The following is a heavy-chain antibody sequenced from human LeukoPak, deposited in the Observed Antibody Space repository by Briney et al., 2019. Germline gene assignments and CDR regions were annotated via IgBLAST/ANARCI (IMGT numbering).Heavy chain of an antibody. J-gene: IGHJ5*02. Sequence: SSQTLSLTCAVYGGSFSGYYWSWIRQPSGKGPEWIGEINHSGSTNYNPSLKSRVTISVDTSKNQFSLKLSSVTAADTAVYYCASLVGYGSTITNWFDPWGQGTLVTVSS. CDR2: INHSGST. D-gene: IGHD2-8*02. V-gene: IGHV4-34*01. CDR1: GGSFSGYY. CDR3: ASLVGYGSTITNWFDP.